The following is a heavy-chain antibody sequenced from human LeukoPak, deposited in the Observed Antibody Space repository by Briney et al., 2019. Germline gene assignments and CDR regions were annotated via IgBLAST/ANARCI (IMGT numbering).Heavy chain of an antibody. V-gene: IGHV1-46*01. D-gene: IGHD1-1*01. J-gene: IGHJ4*02. CDR1: GNTFIGYR. CDR2: INPRGDAT. CDR3: AREGQQLKHFDY. Sequence: GASVKASCKASGNTFIGYRIHWVRQAPGQGLEWMGAINPRGDATIGAQKFQGRVTTTRDTSTSTVYIELSSLRSEDTAVYYCAREGQQLKHFDYWGQGTLVTVSS.